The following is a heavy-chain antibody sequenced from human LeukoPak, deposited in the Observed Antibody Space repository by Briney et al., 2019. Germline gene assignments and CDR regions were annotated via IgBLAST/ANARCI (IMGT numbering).Heavy chain of an antibody. CDR2: ISSSSSYI. Sequence: KPGGSLRLSCAASGFTLSSYSMNWVRQAPGKGLEWVSSISSSSSYIYYADSVKGRFTISRDNAKNSLYLQMNSLRAEDTAVYYCARDKKDTAMVWGQGTQVTVSS. CDR1: GFTLSSYS. D-gene: IGHD5-18*01. J-gene: IGHJ4*02. CDR3: ARDKKDTAMV. V-gene: IGHV3-21*01.